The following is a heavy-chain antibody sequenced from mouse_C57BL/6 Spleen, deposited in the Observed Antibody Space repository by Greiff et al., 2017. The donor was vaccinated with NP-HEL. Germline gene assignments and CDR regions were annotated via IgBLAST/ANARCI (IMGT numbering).Heavy chain of an antibody. D-gene: IGHD2-3*01. V-gene: IGHV5-4*03. Sequence: EVKLVESGGGLVKPGGSLKLSCAASGFTFSSYAMSWVRQTPEKRLEWVATISDGGSYTYYPDNVKGRFTISRDNAKNNLYLQMSHLKSEDTAMYYCARGLLDYWGQGTTLTVSS. CDR1: GFTFSSYA. CDR2: ISDGGSYT. J-gene: IGHJ2*01. CDR3: ARGLLDY.